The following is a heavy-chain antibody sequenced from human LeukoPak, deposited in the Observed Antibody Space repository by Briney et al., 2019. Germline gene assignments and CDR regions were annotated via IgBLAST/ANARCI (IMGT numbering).Heavy chain of an antibody. CDR2: IDAGNGRT. D-gene: IGHD4-17*01. Sequence: ASVKVSCKASGYDFTKYAVQWVRQAPGQRLEWMGWIDAGNGRTKYSQDFQGRVTITRDTSARIAYMELSSLPSDDMSVYHFARGIGSPTVPAYYLDYWGQGTRVTV. CDR3: ARGIGSPTVPAYYLDY. CDR1: GYDFTKYA. V-gene: IGHV1-3*03. J-gene: IGHJ4*02.